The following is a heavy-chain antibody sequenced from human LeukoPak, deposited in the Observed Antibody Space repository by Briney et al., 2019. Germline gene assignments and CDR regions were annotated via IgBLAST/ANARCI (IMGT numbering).Heavy chain of an antibody. J-gene: IGHJ4*02. CDR2: ISWNSGSI. V-gene: IGHV3-9*01. CDR3: AKSLSYYYDSSTYPDY. CDR1: GFTFDDYA. D-gene: IGHD3-22*01. Sequence: PGGSLRLSCAASGFTFDDYAMPWVRQAPGKGLEWVSCISWNSGSIGYADSVKGRFTISRDNAKNSLYLQMSSLRAEDTALYHCAKSLSYYYDSSTYPDYWGQGTLVTVSS.